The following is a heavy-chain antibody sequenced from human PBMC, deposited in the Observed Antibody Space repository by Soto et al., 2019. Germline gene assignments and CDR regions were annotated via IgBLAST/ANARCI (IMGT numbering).Heavy chain of an antibody. CDR1: GFTFASNA. CDR3: SKDLMGGHRYYDY. D-gene: IGHD2-8*01. J-gene: IGHJ4*02. V-gene: IGHV3-23*01. Sequence: RGSLRLSCAVSGFTFASNAMSWVSQAPGKGLEWVSGISGSGAGTYYADSVKGRFTISRDNSKNTLYLQMNSLTADDTALYYCSKDLMGGHRYYDYWGQGTLVTVSS. CDR2: ISGSGAGT.